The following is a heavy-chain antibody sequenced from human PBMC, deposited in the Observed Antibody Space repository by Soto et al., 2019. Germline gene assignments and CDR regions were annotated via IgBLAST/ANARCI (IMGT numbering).Heavy chain of an antibody. CDR1: GGSIISASYS. CDR3: AREDAARIERWFDA. Sequence: SDTLSLTYAVSGGSIISASYSWNWIRQSPGRGLEWIGHIYSSGSTYYNPSLKSRVSISVDTSNNQFSLKLTSVTAADTAVYFCAREDAARIERWFDAWGQGILVTVSS. CDR2: IYSSGST. J-gene: IGHJ5*02. V-gene: IGHV4-31*11. D-gene: IGHD6-6*01.